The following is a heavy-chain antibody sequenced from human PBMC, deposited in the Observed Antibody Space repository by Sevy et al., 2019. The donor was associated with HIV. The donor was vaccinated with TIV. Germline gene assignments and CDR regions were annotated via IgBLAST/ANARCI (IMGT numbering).Heavy chain of an antibody. Sequence: ASVKVSCKASGYTFTSYGISWVRQAPGQGLEWMGWISAYNGNTNYAQKLQGRVTMTTDTSTSTAYMELRSLRSDDTAVYYCAGEAGGGYSYGYFDYWGQGTLVTVSS. D-gene: IGHD5-18*01. J-gene: IGHJ4*02. CDR3: AGEAGGGYSYGYFDY. V-gene: IGHV1-18*01. CDR1: GYTFTSYG. CDR2: ISAYNGNT.